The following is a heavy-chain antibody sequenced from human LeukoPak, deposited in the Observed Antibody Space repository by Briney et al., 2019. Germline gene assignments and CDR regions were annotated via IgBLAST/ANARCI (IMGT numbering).Heavy chain of an antibody. D-gene: IGHD1-26*01. J-gene: IGHJ4*02. CDR2: ISAYNGNT. CDR1: GYTFTSCG. Sequence: ASVKVSCKASGYTFTSCGISWVRQAPGQGLEWMGWISAYNGNTNYAQKLQGRVTMTTDTSTSTAYMELRSLRSDDTAVYYCARDRHSGSYTPHDYWGQGTLVTVSS. CDR3: ARDRHSGSYTPHDY. V-gene: IGHV1-18*01.